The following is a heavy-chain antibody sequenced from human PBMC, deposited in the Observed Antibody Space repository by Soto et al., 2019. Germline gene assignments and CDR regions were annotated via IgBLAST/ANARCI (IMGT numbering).Heavy chain of an antibody. J-gene: IGHJ1*01. CDR2: INHSGST. CDR3: ARGGILWFGEPRYFQH. Sequence: PSETLSLTCAVYGGSFSGYYWSWIRQPPGKGLEWIGEINHSGSTNYNPSLKSRVTISVDTSKNQFSLKLSSVTAADTAVYYCARGGILWFGEPRYFQHWGQGTLVTVSS. CDR1: GGSFSGYY. V-gene: IGHV4-34*01. D-gene: IGHD3-10*01.